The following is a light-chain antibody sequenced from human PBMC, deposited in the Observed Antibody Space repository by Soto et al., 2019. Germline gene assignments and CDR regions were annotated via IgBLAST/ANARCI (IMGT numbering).Light chain of an antibody. CDR1: RSNIGTNT. CDR2: HND. V-gene: IGLV1-44*01. Sequence: QSVLTQPPSASGTPGQRVTISCSGSRSNIGTNTVNWYLQLPGTAPKLLIYHNDERPSGVPERFCGSKSGTSASLAIGGLQSEDEADYYCAAWDDSLDGFYVFGSGTKLTVL. CDR3: AAWDDSLDGFYV. J-gene: IGLJ1*01.